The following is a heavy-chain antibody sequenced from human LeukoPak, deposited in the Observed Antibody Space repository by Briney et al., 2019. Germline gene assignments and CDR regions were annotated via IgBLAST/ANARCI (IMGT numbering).Heavy chain of an antibody. CDR2: IYSGGST. J-gene: IGHJ4*02. V-gene: IGHV3-53*01. CDR3: ARDGVGTYYQDGGDFLN. Sequence: GGSLRLSCAASGFTVSSNYMSWVRQAPGKGLEWVSLIYSGGSTYYADSVKGRFTISRDNSKNMLHLQMNSVRAEDTAVYYCARDGVGTYYQDGGDFLNWGQGTLVTVSS. D-gene: IGHD2-21*01. CDR1: GFTVSSNY.